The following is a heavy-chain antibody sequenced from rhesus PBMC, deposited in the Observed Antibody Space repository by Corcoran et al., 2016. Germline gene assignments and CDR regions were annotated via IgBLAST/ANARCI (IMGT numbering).Heavy chain of an antibody. CDR2: ISGSSGSN. V-gene: IGHV4-65*01. D-gene: IGHD1-1*01. CDR3: ARGWLELDY. CDR1: GGSISSSNW. Sequence: QLQLQESGPGLVKPSETLSLTCAVSGGSISSSNWWSWIRQPPGKELEWIGYISGSSGSNDSNPSLKCQVTNSTDTAKNQFSLKLSCVTAADTAVYYCARGWLELDYWGQGVLVTVSS. J-gene: IGHJ4*01.